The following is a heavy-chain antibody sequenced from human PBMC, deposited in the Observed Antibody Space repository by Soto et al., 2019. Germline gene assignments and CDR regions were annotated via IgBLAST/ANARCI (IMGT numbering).Heavy chain of an antibody. V-gene: IGHV5-51*01. J-gene: IGHJ4*02. CDR1: GYNFTTFW. Sequence: RKISCKGSGYNFTTFWIGWVRQVPGKGLEWMGIIYSGDSETKYSPDFEGQVTISADRSTNTAYLQWRSLRASDTAMYYCARLGFPGAIYFDSWGLGTLVTVSS. CDR3: ARLGFPGAIYFDS. CDR2: IYSGDSET.